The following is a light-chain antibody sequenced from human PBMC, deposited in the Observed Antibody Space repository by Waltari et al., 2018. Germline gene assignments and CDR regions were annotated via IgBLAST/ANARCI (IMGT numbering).Light chain of an antibody. CDR1: QDVSSW. CDR2: AAS. CDR3: QQANSFPN. Sequence: DIQMTQSPSYVSASVRYRVTIACRASQDVSSWLAWYQQKPGEAPKLLIFAASSLKSGVPSRFSGSGSGTDFTLTISSLQPEDFATYYCQQANSFPNFGGGTRVEIK. V-gene: IGKV1-12*01. J-gene: IGKJ4*01.